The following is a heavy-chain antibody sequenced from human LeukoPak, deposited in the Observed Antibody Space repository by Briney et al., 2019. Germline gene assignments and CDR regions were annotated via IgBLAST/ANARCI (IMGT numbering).Heavy chain of an antibody. CDR1: GFTFSSYA. D-gene: IGHD6-13*01. V-gene: IGHV3-30-3*01. CDR3: AKVHSPSSTAAGIWSHFDY. J-gene: IGHJ4*02. Sequence: PGGSLRLSCAASGFTFSSYAMHWVRQAPGKGLEWVAVISYDGSNKYYADSVKGRFTISRDNSKNTLYLQMNSLRAEDTAVYYCAKVHSPSSTAAGIWSHFDYWGQGTLVTVSS. CDR2: ISYDGSNK.